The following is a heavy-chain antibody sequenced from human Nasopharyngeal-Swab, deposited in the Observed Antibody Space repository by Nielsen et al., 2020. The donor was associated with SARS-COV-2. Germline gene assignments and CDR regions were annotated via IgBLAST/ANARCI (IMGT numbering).Heavy chain of an antibody. Sequence: WIRQPPGRGLEWIGEINHSGSTNYNPSLKRRVTISVDTSKNQFSLKLSPVTAADTAVYYCASQGSGSYYLLYYYYGMDVWGQGITVTVSS. J-gene: IGHJ6*02. V-gene: IGHV4-34*01. CDR2: INHSGST. CDR3: ASQGSGSYYLLYYYYGMDV. D-gene: IGHD1-26*01.